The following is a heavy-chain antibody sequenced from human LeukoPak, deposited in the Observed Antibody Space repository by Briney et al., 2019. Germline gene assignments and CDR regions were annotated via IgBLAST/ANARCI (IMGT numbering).Heavy chain of an antibody. CDR3: ARRGYYYYYMDV. CDR2: ISSSSSYI. Sequence: PGGSLRLSCAASGFTFSSYSMNWVRQAPGKGLEWVSSISSSSSYIYYADSVKGRFTIFRDNAKNSLYLQMNSLRAEDTAVYYCARRGYYYYYMDVWGKGTTVTVSS. CDR1: GFTFSSYS. V-gene: IGHV3-21*01. J-gene: IGHJ6*03.